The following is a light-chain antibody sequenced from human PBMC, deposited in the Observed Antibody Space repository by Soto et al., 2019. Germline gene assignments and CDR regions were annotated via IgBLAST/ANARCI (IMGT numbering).Light chain of an antibody. CDR2: DVS. J-gene: IGLJ1*01. CDR3: SSYAGTHIV. CDR1: SSDVGGYNY. Sequence: QSALTQPPSASGSPGQSVTISCTGTSSDVGGYNYVSWYQQHPGKAPNLMIYDVSSRPSGVPDRFSGSKSGNTASLTVSGLQAEDEADYYCSSYAGTHIVFGTGTTLTVL. V-gene: IGLV2-8*01.